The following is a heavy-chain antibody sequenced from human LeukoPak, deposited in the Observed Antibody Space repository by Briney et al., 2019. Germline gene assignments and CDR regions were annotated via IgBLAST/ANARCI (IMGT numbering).Heavy chain of an antibody. Sequence: GGSLRLSCAASGFTFSSYSVNWVRQAPGKGLEWVSSISSSSSYIYYADSVKGRFTISRDNSKNTLYLQMNSLRAEDTAVYYCAKDGYYDSSGYPDYWGQGTLVTVSS. CDR3: AKDGYYDSSGYPDY. V-gene: IGHV3-21*04. J-gene: IGHJ4*02. CDR1: GFTFSSYS. D-gene: IGHD3-22*01. CDR2: ISSSSSYI.